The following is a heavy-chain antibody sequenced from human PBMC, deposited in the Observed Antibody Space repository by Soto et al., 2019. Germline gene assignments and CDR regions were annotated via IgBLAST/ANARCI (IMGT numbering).Heavy chain of an antibody. J-gene: IGHJ4*02. CDR2: IRPPGGTT. D-gene: IGHD5-18*01. CDR1: VFTFSMFG. CDR3: AKDLTPIQLWPSSFDF. V-gene: IGHV3-23*01. Sequence: WVSLGISCVSSVFTFSMFGMNWVRQAPGKGLHSLSTIRPPGGTTFYADCARGRFTISRDNSKNTLYLELNSLRAEDTAIYFCAKDLTPIQLWPSSFDFWGQGTLVTVSS.